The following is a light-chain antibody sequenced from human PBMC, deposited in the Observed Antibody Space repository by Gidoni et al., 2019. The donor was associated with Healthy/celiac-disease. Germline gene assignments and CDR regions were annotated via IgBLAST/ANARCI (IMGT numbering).Light chain of an antibody. CDR2: GKN. V-gene: IGLV3-19*01. Sequence: SSDLTQDPAVSVALGQTVRITCQGDSLRSYYASWYQQKPGQAPVLVIYGKNNRPSGIPDRFSGSSSGNTASLTITGAQAEDEADYYCNSRDSSGNSVVFGGGTKLTVL. J-gene: IGLJ2*01. CDR1: SLRSYY. CDR3: NSRDSSGNSVV.